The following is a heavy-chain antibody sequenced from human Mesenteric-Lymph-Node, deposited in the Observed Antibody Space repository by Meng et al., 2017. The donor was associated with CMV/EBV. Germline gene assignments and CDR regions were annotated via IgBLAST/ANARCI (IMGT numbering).Heavy chain of an antibody. V-gene: IGHV3-23*01. CDR1: GFTFSNYA. CDR2: ITGTGRST. J-gene: IGHJ6*02. D-gene: IGHD2-2*01. CDR3: ARGRSTSPTWYYYGMDV. Sequence: GGSLRLSCAASGFTFSNYAMSWVRQAPGKELEWVSAITGTGRSTYYADSVKGRFTISRDNSKNTLYLQMNSLRAEDTAVYYCARGRSTSPTWYYYGMDVWGQGTTVTVSS.